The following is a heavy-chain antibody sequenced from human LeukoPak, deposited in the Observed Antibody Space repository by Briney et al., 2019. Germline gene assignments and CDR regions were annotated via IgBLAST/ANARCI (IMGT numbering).Heavy chain of an antibody. V-gene: IGHV3-74*01. D-gene: IGHD4-23*01. Sequence: GGSLRLSCAASGFTFRNYWMHWVRHAPGKGLVWVSRINSDESSTNYADSVMGRFTISRDNSKNTLYLQMNSLRAEDTAVYYCARRAGGYSHPYDYWGQGILVTVSS. J-gene: IGHJ4*02. CDR1: GFTFRNYW. CDR2: INSDESST. CDR3: ARRAGGYSHPYDY.